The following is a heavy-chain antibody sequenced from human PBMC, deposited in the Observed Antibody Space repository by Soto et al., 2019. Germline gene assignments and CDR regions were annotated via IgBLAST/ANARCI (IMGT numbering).Heavy chain of an antibody. CDR1: GYTFTNYA. D-gene: IGHD5-12*01. J-gene: IGHJ4*02. CDR3: ARDSGYYLPDY. V-gene: IGHV1-3*05. CDR2: INAGNGNT. Sequence: QVQLVQSGAEEKKPGASVKVSCKASGYTFTNYAMHWVRQAPGQRLEWMGGINAGNGNTKYSQKFKGRVTITRDTYASTAYMELSSLRSEDTAVYYCARDSGYYLPDYWGQGTLVTGSS.